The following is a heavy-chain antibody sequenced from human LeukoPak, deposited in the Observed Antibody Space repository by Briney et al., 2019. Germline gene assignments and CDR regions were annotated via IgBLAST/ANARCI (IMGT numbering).Heavy chain of an antibody. CDR3: ARYYYDSSGYYYFSN. Sequence: SETLSLTCTVSGGSISSYYWSWIRQPAGKGLKWIGRIYTSGSTNYNPSLKSRVTMSVDTSKNQFSLKLSSVTAADTAVYYCARYYYDSSGYYYFSNWGQGTLVTVSS. J-gene: IGHJ4*02. CDR1: GGSISSYY. CDR2: IYTSGST. D-gene: IGHD3-22*01. V-gene: IGHV4-4*07.